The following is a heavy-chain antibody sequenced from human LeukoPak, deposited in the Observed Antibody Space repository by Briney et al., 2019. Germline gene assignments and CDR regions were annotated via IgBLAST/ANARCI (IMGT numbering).Heavy chain of an antibody. CDR1: GYTFTGYY. J-gene: IGHJ5*02. Sequence: ASVKVPCKASGYTFTGYYMHWVRQAPGQGIEWMGWINPNSGGTNYAQKLQGRVTMTTDTSTSTAYMELRSLRSDDTAVYYCAREPPGSGYYSVNWLDPWGQGTLVTVSS. D-gene: IGHD3-22*01. V-gene: IGHV1-2*02. CDR2: INPNSGGT. CDR3: AREPPGSGYYSVNWLDP.